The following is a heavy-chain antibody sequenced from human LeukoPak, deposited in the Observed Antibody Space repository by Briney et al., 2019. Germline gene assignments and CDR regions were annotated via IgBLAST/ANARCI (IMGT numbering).Heavy chain of an antibody. CDR2: IYYSGST. CDR3: VTRRKSTLAN. CDR1: GASLSGSSYY. Sequence: PSETLSLTCTISGASLSGSSYYWDWIRQPPGKGLEWIGGIYYSGSTYYNPSLKSRVTLYIDTSKNQFSLNLRSVTAADTAVYYCVTRRKSTLANWGQGTLVTVSS. J-gene: IGHJ4*02. V-gene: IGHV4-39*01. D-gene: IGHD4-23*01.